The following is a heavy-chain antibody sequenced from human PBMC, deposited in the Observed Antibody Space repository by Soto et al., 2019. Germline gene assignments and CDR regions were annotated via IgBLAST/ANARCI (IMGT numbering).Heavy chain of an antibody. Sequence: GGSLRLSCTASGFTFGDYAMSWFRQAPGKGLEWVGFIRSKAYGGTTEYAASVKGRFTISRDDSKSIAYLQMNSLKTEDTAVYYCTRAREHGYYDFWSGYLGYGTDVWGQGTTVTVSS. CDR1: GFTFGDYA. D-gene: IGHD3-3*01. CDR3: TRAREHGYYDFWSGYLGYGTDV. CDR2: IRSKAYGGTT. J-gene: IGHJ6*02. V-gene: IGHV3-49*03.